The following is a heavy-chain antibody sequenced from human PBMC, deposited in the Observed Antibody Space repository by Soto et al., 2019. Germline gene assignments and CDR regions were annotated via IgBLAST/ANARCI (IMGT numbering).Heavy chain of an antibody. CDR2: ISGASKTI. Sequence: PGGSLRLSCAVSGFTFSSHSMNWVRQAPGKGLEWVSYISGASKTIYYADSMKGRFTTSRDNAKNSLYLQMNSLRDEDTAVYYCARGGIVVVPARGWFDPWGQGTLVTVSS. CDR3: ARGGIVVVPARGWFDP. CDR1: GFTFSSHS. D-gene: IGHD2-2*01. J-gene: IGHJ5*02. V-gene: IGHV3-48*02.